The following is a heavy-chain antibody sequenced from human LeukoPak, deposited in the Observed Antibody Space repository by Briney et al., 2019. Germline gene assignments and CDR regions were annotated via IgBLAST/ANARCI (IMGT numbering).Heavy chain of an antibody. Sequence: SETLSLTCSVSGGYVSSGLYYWSWIRQPAGKGLEWIGRIYSDGSTNYNPSLRSRVTISVDTSKNQFSLKLTSVTAADTAVYYCARDDPHYGSGTYYYWGQGTQVTVSS. J-gene: IGHJ4*02. CDR1: GGYVSSGLYY. CDR2: IYSDGST. V-gene: IGHV4-61*02. D-gene: IGHD3-10*01. CDR3: ARDDPHYGSGTYYY.